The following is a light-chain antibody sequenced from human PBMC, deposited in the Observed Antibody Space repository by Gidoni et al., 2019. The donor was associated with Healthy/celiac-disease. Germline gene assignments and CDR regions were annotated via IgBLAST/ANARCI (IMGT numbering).Light chain of an antibody. CDR3: QQYGSSPRT. V-gene: IGKV3-20*01. CDR2: GAS. Sequence: IVLTQSPGTLSLSPGERATLSCRASQSVSSSYLAWYQQKPGQAPRLLIYGASSRATGLPDRFSGSGSGTDFTLTISRLEPEDFAVYYCQQYGSSPRTFGGGTKVEIK. J-gene: IGKJ4*01. CDR1: QSVSSSY.